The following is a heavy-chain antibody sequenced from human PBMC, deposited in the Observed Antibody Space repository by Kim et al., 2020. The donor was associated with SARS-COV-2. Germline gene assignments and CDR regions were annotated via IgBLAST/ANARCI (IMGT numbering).Heavy chain of an antibody. Sequence: ASVKVSCKASGYTFTSYYMHWVRQAPGQGLEWMGIINPSGGSTSYAQKFQGRVTMTRDTSTSTVYMELSSLRSEDTAVYYCAVLWWLTDSGSQTVDYWGQGTLVTVSS. D-gene: IGHD5-12*01. CDR1: GYTFTSYY. CDR2: INPSGGST. CDR3: AVLWWLTDSGSQTVDY. J-gene: IGHJ4*02. V-gene: IGHV1-46*01.